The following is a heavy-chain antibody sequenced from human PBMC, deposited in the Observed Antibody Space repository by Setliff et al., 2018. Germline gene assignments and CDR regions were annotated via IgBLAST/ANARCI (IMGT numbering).Heavy chain of an antibody. CDR1: GGSISSSNW. Sequence: SETLSLTCAVSGGSISSSNWWSWVRQPPGKGLEWIGEIYHSGSTNYNPSLKSRVTISVDKSKNQFSLKLSPVTAADTAVYYCAKNTEWLGDSYDAFDSWGQGTMVSVSS. CDR3: AKNTEWLGDSYDAFDS. J-gene: IGHJ3*02. CDR2: IYHSGST. V-gene: IGHV4-4*02. D-gene: IGHD6-19*01.